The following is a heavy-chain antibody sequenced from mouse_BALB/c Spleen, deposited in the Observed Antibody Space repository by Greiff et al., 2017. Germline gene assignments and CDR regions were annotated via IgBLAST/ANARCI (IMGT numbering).Heavy chain of an antibody. CDR3: SREGYRDDGDWYFDV. D-gene: IGHD2-14*01. CDR1: GYTFTSYY. V-gene: IGHV1S81*02. CDR2: INPSNGGT. Sequence: QVQLQQSGAELVKPGASVKLSCKASGYTFTSYYMYWVKQRPGQGLEWIGEINPSNGGTNFNEKFKSKATLTVDKSSSTAYMQLSSLTSEDSAVYYWSREGYRDDGDWYFDVWGAGTTVTVSS. J-gene: IGHJ1*01.